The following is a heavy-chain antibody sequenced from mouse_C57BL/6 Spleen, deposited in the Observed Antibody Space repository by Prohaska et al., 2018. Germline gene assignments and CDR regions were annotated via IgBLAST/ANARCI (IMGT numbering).Heavy chain of an antibody. CDR3: ARSGAMDY. J-gene: IGHJ4*01. CDR2: IDPEECET. CDR1: GFHIKAYY. D-gene: IGHD3-1*01. V-gene: IGHV14-2*01. Sequence: EVQLQQSGAELVKPGASVKLSCTASGFHIKAYYMHWVWRSIEQGLEWIGRIDPEECETKYAPKFQGTATITADTSSNTAYLQLSSLTSEDTAVYYSARSGAMDYWGQGTSVTVSS.